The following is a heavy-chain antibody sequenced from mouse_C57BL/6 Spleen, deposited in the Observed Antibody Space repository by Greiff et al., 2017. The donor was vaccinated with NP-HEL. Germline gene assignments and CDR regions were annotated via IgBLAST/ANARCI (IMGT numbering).Heavy chain of an antibody. J-gene: IGHJ2*01. V-gene: IGHV1-76*01. CDR3: ARRDGYDYFDY. CDR2: IYPGSGNT. D-gene: IGHD2-2*01. Sequence: VQLQQSGAELVRPGASVKLSCKASGYTFTDYYINWVKQRPGQGLEWIARIYPGSGNTYYNEKFKGKATLTAEKSSSTAYMQISSLTSEDSAVYFCARRDGYDYFDYWGQGTTLTVSS. CDR1: GYTFTDYY.